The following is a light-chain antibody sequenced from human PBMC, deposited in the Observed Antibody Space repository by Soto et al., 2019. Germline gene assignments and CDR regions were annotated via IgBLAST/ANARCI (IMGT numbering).Light chain of an antibody. V-gene: IGKV3-20*01. CDR2: GAS. CDR3: QQYGNSPIT. Sequence: ENVLTQSPDTLSLSPGERATLSCRASRYVAASYIAWYQQKGGQAPRLLIYGASSRATDTPDRFSGRGSGTDFTLTINRLEPEDFAVYYCQQYGNSPITFGQGTRLEIK. CDR1: RYVAASY. J-gene: IGKJ5*01.